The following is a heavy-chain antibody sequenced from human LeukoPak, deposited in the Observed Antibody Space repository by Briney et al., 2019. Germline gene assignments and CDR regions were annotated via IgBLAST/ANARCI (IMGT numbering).Heavy chain of an antibody. D-gene: IGHD3-22*01. J-gene: IGHJ4*02. Sequence: ASVKVSCKASGYTFTSYGISWVRQAPGQGLEWMGWIRAYNGNTNYAQKLQGRVTMTTDTSTSTAYMELRSLRSDDTAVYYCARVYKDSSGYYYVPYYFDYWGQGTLVTVSS. CDR2: IRAYNGNT. CDR1: GYTFTSYG. CDR3: ARVYKDSSGYYYVPYYFDY. V-gene: IGHV1-18*01.